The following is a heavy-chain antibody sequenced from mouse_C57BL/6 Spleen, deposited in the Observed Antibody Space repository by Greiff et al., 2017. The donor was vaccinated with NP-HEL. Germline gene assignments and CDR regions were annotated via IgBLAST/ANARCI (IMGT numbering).Heavy chain of an antibody. V-gene: IGHV1-55*01. D-gene: IGHD4-1*01. CDR2: IYPGSGST. CDR1: GYTFTSYW. CDR3: ARGEKLGRGYFDV. J-gene: IGHJ1*03. Sequence: VQLQQPGAELVKPGASVKMSCKASGYTFTSYWITWVKQRPGQGLEWIGDIYPGSGSTNYNEKFKSKATLTVATSSSTAYMQLSSLTSEDSAVYYCARGEKLGRGYFDVWGTGTTVTVSS.